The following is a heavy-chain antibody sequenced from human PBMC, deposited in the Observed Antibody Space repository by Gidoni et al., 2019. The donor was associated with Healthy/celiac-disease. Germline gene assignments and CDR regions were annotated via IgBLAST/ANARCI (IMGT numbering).Heavy chain of an antibody. CDR2: IYYSGST. CDR3: ASYRGYGSGSYYKGYYFDY. Sequence: LSLTRTVSGVSVSSASYHWSWIRQPPGKGLDWIGYIYYSGSTTYNPSLKSRDTISVDTSKIQFSLKLSSVTAADTAVYYCASYRGYGSGSYYKGYYFDYWGQGTLVTVSS. J-gene: IGHJ4*02. V-gene: IGHV4-61*01. CDR1: GVSVSSASYH. D-gene: IGHD3-10*01.